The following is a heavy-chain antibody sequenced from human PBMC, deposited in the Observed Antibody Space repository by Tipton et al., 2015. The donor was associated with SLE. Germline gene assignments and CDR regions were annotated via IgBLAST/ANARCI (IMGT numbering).Heavy chain of an antibody. Sequence: QSGAEVKKPGASVKVSCKASGYTFRTYGLTWVRQAPGQGLEWMGWISTYKGDTNYAQKFQDRVTMTADTSTNTAYMELRSLTSDDTAVYYCARGYDFWSGLIDYWGQGTLVTVSS. CDR3: ARGYDFWSGLIDY. J-gene: IGHJ4*02. D-gene: IGHD3-3*01. V-gene: IGHV1-18*01. CDR1: GYTFRTYG. CDR2: ISTYKGDT.